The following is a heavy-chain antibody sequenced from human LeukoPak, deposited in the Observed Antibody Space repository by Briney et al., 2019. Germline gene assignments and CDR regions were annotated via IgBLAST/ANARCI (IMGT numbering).Heavy chain of an antibody. J-gene: IGHJ4*02. D-gene: IGHD3-9*01. CDR2: INPNSGVT. V-gene: IGHV1-2*02. Sequence: GASVKVSCKASGYTFTDYYVHWVRQDPGQGLEGMGCINPNSGVTNYAQKFQRRVTMTRDTSIHTVYMELTTLRYDDTDEYYCARSLPPTGYTRLDYWGQGSLVIVSS. CDR3: ARSLPPTGYTRLDY. CDR1: GYTFTDYY.